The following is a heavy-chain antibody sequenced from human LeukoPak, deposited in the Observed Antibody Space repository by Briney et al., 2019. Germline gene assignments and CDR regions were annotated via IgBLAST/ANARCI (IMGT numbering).Heavy chain of an antibody. D-gene: IGHD5-18*01. Sequence: SETLSLTCAVYGGSFSGYYWSWIRQPPGKGLEWIGEINHSGSTNYNPSLKSRVTISVDTSRNQFSLKLSSVTAADTAVYYCARVGYSYGYWGQGTLVTVSS. CDR2: INHSGST. V-gene: IGHV4-34*01. CDR1: GGSFSGYY. CDR3: ARVGYSYGY. J-gene: IGHJ4*02.